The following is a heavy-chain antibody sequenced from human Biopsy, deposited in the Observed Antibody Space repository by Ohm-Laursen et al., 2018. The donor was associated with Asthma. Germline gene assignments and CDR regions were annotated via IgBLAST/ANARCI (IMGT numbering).Heavy chain of an antibody. Sequence: TLSLTCTVSGGSIGIYYWGWIRQPPGKGREYIGYTHYSGTTNTDPSLTGRVTMSVDTSKNQFSLKVTSVTDADTAVYFCARVRGAFYESSVKNAFDVWGQGTMVTVSS. CDR3: ARVRGAFYESSVKNAFDV. D-gene: IGHD3-22*01. CDR2: THYSGTT. CDR1: GGSIGIYY. V-gene: IGHV4-59*01. J-gene: IGHJ3*01.